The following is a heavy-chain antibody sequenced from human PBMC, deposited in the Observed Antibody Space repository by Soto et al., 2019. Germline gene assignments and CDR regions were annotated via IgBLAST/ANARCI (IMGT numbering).Heavy chain of an antibody. Sequence: GESLKISCKVSWYFFTSYWIGWLRQMPGKGLEWMGIIYPGDSDTRYSPSFQGQVTISADKSISTAYLQWSSLKASDNAMYYCARSTETDYYGMEVWGQGTTVTVSS. J-gene: IGHJ6*01. V-gene: IGHV5-51*01. CDR2: IYPGDSDT. CDR3: ARSTETDYYGMEV. D-gene: IGHD4-17*01. CDR1: WYFFTSYW.